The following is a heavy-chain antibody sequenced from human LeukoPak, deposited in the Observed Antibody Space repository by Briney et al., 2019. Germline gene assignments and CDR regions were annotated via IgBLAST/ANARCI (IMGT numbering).Heavy chain of an antibody. J-gene: IGHJ5*02. Sequence: SVKVSCKASGYTFTSYYMHWVRQAPGQGLEWMGRIIPILGIANYAQKFQGRVTITADKSTSTAYMELSSLRSEDTAVYYCARAPADIVVVVAAINWFDPWGQGTLVTVSS. CDR1: GYTFTSYY. CDR2: IIPILGIA. V-gene: IGHV1-69*04. D-gene: IGHD2-15*01. CDR3: ARAPADIVVVVAAINWFDP.